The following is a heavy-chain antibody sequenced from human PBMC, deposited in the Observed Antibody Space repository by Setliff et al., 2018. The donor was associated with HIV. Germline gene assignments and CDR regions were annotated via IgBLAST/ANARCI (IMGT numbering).Heavy chain of an antibody. J-gene: IGHJ4*02. V-gene: IGHV3-33*01. CDR1: GFTFSDYN. Sequence: PGGSLRLSCAMSGFTFSDYNIYWVRQSPAKGLEWVALIWIDGNRKEYADSVKGRFTISRDNSKNTVYLQMSTLRAEDTAIYSCATLARFAPDYWSQGTQVTVPS. CDR3: ATLARFAPDY. CDR2: IWIDGNRK.